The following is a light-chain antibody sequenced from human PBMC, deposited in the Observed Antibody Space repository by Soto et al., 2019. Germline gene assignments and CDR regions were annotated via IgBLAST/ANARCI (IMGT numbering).Light chain of an antibody. J-gene: IGKJ1*01. CDR2: AAS. CDR3: LQYNNYFWT. Sequence: AIRMTQSPSSFSASTGDRVTITCRASQGISSYLAWYQQKPGKAPKLLIYAASTLQSGVPSRFSGSGSGTDFTLTISCLQSEDFATYYCLQYNNYFWTFGQGTKVDIK. CDR1: QGISSY. V-gene: IGKV1-8*01.